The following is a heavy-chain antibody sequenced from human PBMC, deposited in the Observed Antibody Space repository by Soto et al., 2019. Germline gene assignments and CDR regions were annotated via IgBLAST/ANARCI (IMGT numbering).Heavy chain of an antibody. V-gene: IGHV3-9*01. Sequence: GGSLILSCAASGFTFDNYAMHWVRQAPGKGLEWVSGISWNSNTIAYADSVKGRFTISRDNAKNSLKLTSVTAADTAIYYCARDNYGGMLDFWGPGTLVTVSS. CDR2: ISWNSNTI. D-gene: IGHD4-17*01. CDR3: ARDNYGGMLDF. CDR1: GFTFDNYA. J-gene: IGHJ4*02.